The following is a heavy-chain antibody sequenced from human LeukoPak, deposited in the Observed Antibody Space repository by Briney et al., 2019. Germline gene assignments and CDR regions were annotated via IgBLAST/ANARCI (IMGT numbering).Heavy chain of an antibody. J-gene: IGHJ4*02. Sequence: SETLSLTCTVSGGSISSYYWSWIRQPPGKGLEWIGYIYYSGSTNYNPSLKSQVTISVDTSKNQFSLKLSSVTAADTAVYYCARVGRGYDFWSGYPYYFDYWGQGTLVTVSS. D-gene: IGHD3-3*01. V-gene: IGHV4-59*01. CDR1: GGSISSYY. CDR3: ARVGRGYDFWSGYPYYFDY. CDR2: IYYSGST.